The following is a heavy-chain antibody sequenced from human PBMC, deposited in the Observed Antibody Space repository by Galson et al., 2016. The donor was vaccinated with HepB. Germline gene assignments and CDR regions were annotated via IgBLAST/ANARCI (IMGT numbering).Heavy chain of an antibody. V-gene: IGHV3-7*01. CDR2: INQHGSEK. J-gene: IGHJ6*02. CDR3: ARPAFCDSTSCYDLDV. D-gene: IGHD2-2*01. CDR1: GVTFRSYG. Sequence: SLRLSCAASGVTFRSYGMHWVRQAPGKGLEWVANINQHGSEKYYLDSVKGRFTISRDNTKNLLFLQMNSLRAEDTAVYYCARPAFCDSTSCYDLDVWGQGTTVTVPS.